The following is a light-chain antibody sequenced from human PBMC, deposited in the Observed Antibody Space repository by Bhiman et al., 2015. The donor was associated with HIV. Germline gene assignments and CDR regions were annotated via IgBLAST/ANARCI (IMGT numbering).Light chain of an antibody. CDR3: SSYTSSSTYV. J-gene: IGLJ1*01. V-gene: IGLV2-14*03. CDR1: NSDVGGYNY. Sequence: QPASVSGSPGQSITISCTGTNSDVGGYNYVSWFQQHPGKAPKLMIYDVTNRPSGVSNRFSGSKSGNTASLTISGLQAEDEADYYCSSYTSSSTYVFGTGTKVTVL. CDR2: DVT.